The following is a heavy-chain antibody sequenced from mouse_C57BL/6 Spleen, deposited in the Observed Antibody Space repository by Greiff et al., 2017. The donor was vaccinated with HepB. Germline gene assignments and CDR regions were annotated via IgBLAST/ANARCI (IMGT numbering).Heavy chain of an antibody. CDR2: INPYNGGT. CDR1: GYTFTDYY. V-gene: IGHV1-19*01. Sequence: EVQLQQSGPVLVKPGASVKMSCKASGYTFTDYYMNWVKQSHGKSLEWIGVINPYNGGTSYNQKFKGKATLTVDKSSSTAYMELNSLTSEDSAVYYCARGDSLFAYWGQGTLVTVSA. CDR3: ARGDSLFAY. J-gene: IGHJ3*01.